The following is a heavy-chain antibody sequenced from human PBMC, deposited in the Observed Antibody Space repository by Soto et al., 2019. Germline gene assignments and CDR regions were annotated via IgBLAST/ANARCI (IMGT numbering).Heavy chain of an antibody. CDR3: ARGQRFSDWFDP. CDR2: VYSSGGT. D-gene: IGHD3-3*01. CDR1: GGSISSYY. Sequence: PXETLSLTCTDAGGSISSYYWSWIRQPAGKGLEWIGRVYSSGGTHYNPSLKSRVTISLDTSKNQFSLRLLSVTDADTAVYFCARGQRFSDWFDPWGQGTLVTVSS. V-gene: IGHV4-4*07. J-gene: IGHJ5*02.